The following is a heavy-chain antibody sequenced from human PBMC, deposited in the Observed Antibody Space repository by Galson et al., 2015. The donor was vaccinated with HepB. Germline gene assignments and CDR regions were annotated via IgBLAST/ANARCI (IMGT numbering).Heavy chain of an antibody. CDR2: INPNSGGT. Sequence: SVKVSCKASGYTFTGYYMHWVRQAPEQGLEWMGRINPNSGGTNYAQKFQGRVTMARDTSISTAYMELSRLRSDDTAVYYCARVITFGGVIVETYYYYMDVWGKGTTVTVSS. CDR1: GYTFTGYY. V-gene: IGHV1-2*06. CDR3: ARVITFGGVIVETYYYYMDV. J-gene: IGHJ6*03. D-gene: IGHD3-16*02.